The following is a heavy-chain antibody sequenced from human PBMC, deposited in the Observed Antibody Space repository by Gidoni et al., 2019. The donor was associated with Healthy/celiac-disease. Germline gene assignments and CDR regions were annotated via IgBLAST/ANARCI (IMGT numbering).Heavy chain of an antibody. CDR1: GYSFTSYW. Sequence: EVQLVQSGAEVKKPGESLKISCKGSGYSFTSYWIGWVRQMPGKGLEWMGIIYPGDSDTRYIPSFQGQVTISADKSISTAYLQWSSLKASDNAMYYCARHPDINGRGYSQPGDIWGQGTMVTVSS. CDR3: ARHPDINGRGYSQPGDI. J-gene: IGHJ3*02. CDR2: IYPGDSDT. V-gene: IGHV5-51*01. D-gene: IGHD5-18*01.